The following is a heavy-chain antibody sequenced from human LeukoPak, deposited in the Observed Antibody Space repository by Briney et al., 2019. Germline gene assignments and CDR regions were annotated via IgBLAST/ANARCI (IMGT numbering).Heavy chain of an antibody. CDR1: GFTFNSYS. J-gene: IGHJ4*02. Sequence: GESLRLSCAASGFTFNSYSMHWVRQAPGKGLEWVAFIRLDGSNKYYADSVKGRFTISRDNSKNTLYLQMNSLRGDDTAVYYCAKPHFDYWGQGTLVTVSS. CDR2: IRLDGSNK. CDR3: AKPHFDY. V-gene: IGHV3-30*02.